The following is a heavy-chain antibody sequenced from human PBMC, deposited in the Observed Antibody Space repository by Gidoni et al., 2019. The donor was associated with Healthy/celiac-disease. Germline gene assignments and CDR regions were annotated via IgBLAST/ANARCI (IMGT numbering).Heavy chain of an antibody. J-gene: IGHJ2*01. CDR2: IYYSGST. CDR3: ASDGIARPDEGLWYFDL. V-gene: IGHV4-59*01. CDR1: GGSISSYY. Sequence: QVQLQESGPGLVKPSETLSLTCTVSGGSISSYYWSWIRQPPGKGLEWIGYIYYSGSTNYNPSLKSRVTISVDTSKNQFSLKLSSVTAADTAVYYCASDGIARPDEGLWYFDLWGRGTLVTVSS. D-gene: IGHD6-6*01.